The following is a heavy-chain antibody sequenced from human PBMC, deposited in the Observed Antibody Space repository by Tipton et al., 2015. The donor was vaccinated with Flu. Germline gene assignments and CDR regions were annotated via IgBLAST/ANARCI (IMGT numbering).Heavy chain of an antibody. Sequence: QLVQSGAEVEKPGASVKISCKASGYTFTNNYIHWVRQAPGQGLEWMGIIDPSGGGTTYAQKFQDRITMTRDTSTATVYMEMRSLRSEDTAFYYCVRAVYRRSSYDGSGPSGFDYWGQGTLVTVSS. CDR1: GYTFTNNY. CDR2: IDPSGGGT. V-gene: IGHV1-46*01. D-gene: IGHD3-22*01. CDR3: VRAVYRRSSYDGSGPSGFDY. J-gene: IGHJ4*02.